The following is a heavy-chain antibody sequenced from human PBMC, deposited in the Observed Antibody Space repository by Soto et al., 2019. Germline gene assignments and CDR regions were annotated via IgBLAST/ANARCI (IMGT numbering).Heavy chain of an antibody. J-gene: IGHJ6*03. CDR3: ARGLILWFGEVSRRGGYYYYMDV. Sequence: QVQLQQWGAGLLKPSETLSLTCAVYGGSFSGYQWTWIRQTPGKGLEWIGEINDSGNINYNPSLKSRVTILVDTAKKQIYLKLSSVTAADTAVYYCARGLILWFGEVSRRGGYYYYMDVWGKGTTVTVSS. D-gene: IGHD3-10*01. CDR1: GGSFSGYQ. CDR2: INDSGNI. V-gene: IGHV4-34*01.